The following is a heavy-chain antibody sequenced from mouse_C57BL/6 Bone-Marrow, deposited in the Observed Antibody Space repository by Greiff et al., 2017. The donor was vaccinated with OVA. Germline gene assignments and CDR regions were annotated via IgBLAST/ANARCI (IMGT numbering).Heavy chain of an antibody. J-gene: IGHJ3*01. CDR1: GFTFSSYA. D-gene: IGHD1-1*01. Sequence: EVQLVESGEGLVKPGGSLKLSCAASGFTFSSYAMSWVRQTPEKRLEWVAYISSGGDYIYYADTVKGRFTISRDNARNTLYLQLSSLKSEDTAMYYCARDQGRYYGSGPWFAYWGQGTLVTVSA. CDR2: ISSGGDYI. V-gene: IGHV5S21*01. CDR3: ARDQGRYYGSGPWFAY.